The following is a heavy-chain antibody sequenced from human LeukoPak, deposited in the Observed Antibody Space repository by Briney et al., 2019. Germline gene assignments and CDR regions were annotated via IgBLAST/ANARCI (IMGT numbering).Heavy chain of an antibody. D-gene: IGHD5-24*01. CDR2: ISYDGSNK. J-gene: IGHJ3*02. Sequence: PGRSLRLSCAASGFTFSSYAMHWVRQAPGKGLEWVAVISYDGSNKYYADSVKGRFTISRDNSKNTLYLQMNSLRAEDTAVYYCARDTGRSLQFPSFHSAFDIWSQGTMVTVSS. CDR3: ARDTGRSLQFPSFHSAFDI. CDR1: GFTFSSYA. V-gene: IGHV3-30*01.